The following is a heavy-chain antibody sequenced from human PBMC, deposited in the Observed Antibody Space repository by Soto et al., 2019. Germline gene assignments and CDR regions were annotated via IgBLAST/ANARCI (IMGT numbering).Heavy chain of an antibody. CDR2: VSRAGTYT. D-gene: IGHD3-16*01. V-gene: IGHV3-23*01. CDR3: VKYTVTEDLGES. Sequence: EVQLLESGGDVVRPGGSLRLSGAASGLTFGSYAMGWVRQAPGKGLEWVAGVSRAGTYTFYADSVRGRFSISRDNSRDTVDLYMNALRGDDTAVYFCVKYTVTEDLGESWGQGTLVSVSS. J-gene: IGHJ5*02. CDR1: GLTFGSYA.